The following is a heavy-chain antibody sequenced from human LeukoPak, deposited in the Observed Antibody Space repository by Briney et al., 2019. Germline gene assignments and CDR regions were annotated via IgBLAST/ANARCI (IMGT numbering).Heavy chain of an antibody. D-gene: IGHD3-22*01. CDR3: ARGYYDSSAYYSADY. CDR1: GYTFTGYY. J-gene: IGHJ4*02. CDR2: INPNTGDT. Sequence: ASVKVSCKASGYTFTGYYIHWVRQAPGQGLEWMGWINPNTGDTNYAQKFQGRVTMTRDTSISTAYMELTRLRSDDTAVYYCARGYYDSSAYYSADYWGQGTLVTVSS. V-gene: IGHV1-2*02.